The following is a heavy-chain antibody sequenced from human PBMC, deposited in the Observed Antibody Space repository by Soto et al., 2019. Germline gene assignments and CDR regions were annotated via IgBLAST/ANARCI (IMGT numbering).Heavy chain of an antibody. Sequence: HPGGSLRLSCAASGFTFSSYGMHWVRQAPGKGLEWVAVISYDGSNKYYADSVKGRFTISRDNSKNTLYLQMNSLRAEDTAVYYCAKGYSGYDSTFDYWGQGTLVTVSS. CDR1: GFTFSSYG. D-gene: IGHD5-12*01. V-gene: IGHV3-30*18. CDR3: AKGYSGYDSTFDY. J-gene: IGHJ4*02. CDR2: ISYDGSNK.